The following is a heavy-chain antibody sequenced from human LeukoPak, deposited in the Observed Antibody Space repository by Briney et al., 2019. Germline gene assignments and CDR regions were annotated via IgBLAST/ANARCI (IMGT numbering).Heavy chain of an antibody. CDR2: IYHSGST. D-gene: IGHD6-13*01. CDR1: GGSISSYY. V-gene: IGHV4-59*01. CDR3: ARAVLAAAGTKASRAYFDY. J-gene: IGHJ4*02. Sequence: SETLSLIFTVSGGSISSYYWGWIRQPPGKGLEWIAYIYHSGSTNYNPSLQSRVTISIDTSKNQFSLKLRSVTAADTAVYYCARAVLAAAGTKASRAYFDYWGQGTLVTVSS.